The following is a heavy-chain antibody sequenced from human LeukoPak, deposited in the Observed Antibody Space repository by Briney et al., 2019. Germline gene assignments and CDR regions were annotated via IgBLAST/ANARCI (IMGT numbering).Heavy chain of an antibody. CDR3: VRSAFLTTEFYFDY. J-gene: IGHJ4*01. V-gene: IGHV3-7*01. CDR1: GFTFSTYW. D-gene: IGHD4-11*01. CDR2: IRKDGNDI. Sequence: GGSLRLSCAASGFTFSTYWMSWVRQAPGKGLEWVANIRKDGNDIHYVDSVKGRFTISRDNSKNTLYLQMNSLRAEDTAVYYCVRSAFLTTEFYFDYWGHGTLVTVSS.